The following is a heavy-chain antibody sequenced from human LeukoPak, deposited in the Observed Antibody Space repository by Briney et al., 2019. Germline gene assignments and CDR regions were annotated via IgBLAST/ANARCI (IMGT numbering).Heavy chain of an antibody. V-gene: IGHV3-30-3*01. Sequence: PGGSLRLSCAASGFTFSTYAMHWVRQAPGKGLEWVAVISYDGSNKYYADSVKGRFTISGDNSKNTLYLQMNSLRAEDTAVYYCARERIAAQGNYFDYWGQGTLVTVSS. CDR2: ISYDGSNK. CDR1: GFTFSTYA. CDR3: ARERIAAQGNYFDY. J-gene: IGHJ4*02. D-gene: IGHD6-6*01.